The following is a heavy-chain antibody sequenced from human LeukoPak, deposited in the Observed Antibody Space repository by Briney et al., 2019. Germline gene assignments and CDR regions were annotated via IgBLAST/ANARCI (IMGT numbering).Heavy chain of an antibody. J-gene: IGHJ5*02. CDR1: GYTFTGYY. Sequence: ASVKVSCKASGYTFTGYYMHWVRQAPGQGLEWMGWINTNTGNPTYAQGFTGRFVFSLDTSVSTAYLQISSLKAEDTAVYYCARFMSPDYGSGSYNWFDPWGQGTLVTVSS. CDR3: ARFMSPDYGSGSYNWFDP. V-gene: IGHV7-4-1*02. CDR2: INTNTGNP. D-gene: IGHD3-10*01.